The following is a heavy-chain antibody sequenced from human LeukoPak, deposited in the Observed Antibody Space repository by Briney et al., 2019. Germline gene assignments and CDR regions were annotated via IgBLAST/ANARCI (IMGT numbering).Heavy chain of an antibody. J-gene: IGHJ4*02. V-gene: IGHV4-34*01. CDR2: INHSGST. Sequence: SETLSLTCAVYGGSFSGYYWSWIRQPPGKGLEWIGEINHSGSTNYNPSLKSRVTISVDTSKNQFSLKLSSVTAADTAVYYCASAAQPYYFDYWGQGTLVTVSS. D-gene: IGHD2-2*01. CDR3: ASAAQPYYFDY. CDR1: GGSFSGYY.